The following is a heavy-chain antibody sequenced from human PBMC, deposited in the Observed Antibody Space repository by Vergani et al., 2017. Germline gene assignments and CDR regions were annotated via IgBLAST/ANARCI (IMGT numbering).Heavy chain of an antibody. D-gene: IGHD1-7*01. V-gene: IGHV3-48*03. J-gene: IGHJ4*02. CDR2: IRSSDTTM. CDR3: ARDLGELFDY. Sequence: EVQLVESGGDLVQPGGSLRLSCAASGFFFSSYEMNWVRQAPGNGLEGVSYIRSSDTTMYYADSVKGRFTISRDNAKNTLYLQMNSLRAEDTAVYYCARDLGELFDYWGQGTLVTVSS. CDR1: GFFFSSYE.